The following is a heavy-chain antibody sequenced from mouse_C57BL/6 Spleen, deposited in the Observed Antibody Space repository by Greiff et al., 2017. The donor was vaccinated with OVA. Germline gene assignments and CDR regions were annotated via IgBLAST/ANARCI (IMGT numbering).Heavy chain of an antibody. CDR3: ARKGVLLRDAMDY. J-gene: IGHJ4*01. CDR2: IDPSDSYT. D-gene: IGHD1-1*01. Sequence: QVQLQQPGAELVKPGASVKLSCKASGYTFTSYWMQWVKQRPGQGLEWIGEIDPSDSYTNYNQKFKGKATVTVDTSSSTAYMPLSSLTSEDSAVYYCARKGVLLRDAMDYWGQGTSVTVSS. V-gene: IGHV1-50*01. CDR1: GYTFTSYW.